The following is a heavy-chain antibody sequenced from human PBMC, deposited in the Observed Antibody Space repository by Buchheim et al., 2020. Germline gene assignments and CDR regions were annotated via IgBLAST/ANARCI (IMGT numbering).Heavy chain of an antibody. CDR2: IIPILGIA. CDR1: GGTFSSYT. Sequence: QVQLVQSGAEVKKPGSSVKVSCKASGGTFSSYTISWVRQAPGQGLEWMGRIIPILGIANYAQKFQGRVTITADKSTSTAYMELSSLRSEDTAVYYCARDEEGDIVVARQDYYYGMDVWGQGTT. V-gene: IGHV1-69*08. J-gene: IGHJ6*02. D-gene: IGHD2-2*01. CDR3: ARDEEGDIVVARQDYYYGMDV.